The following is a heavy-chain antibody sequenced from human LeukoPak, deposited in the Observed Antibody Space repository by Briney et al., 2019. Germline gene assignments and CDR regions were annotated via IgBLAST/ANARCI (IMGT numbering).Heavy chain of an antibody. Sequence: PGGSLRLSCAASGFTFSDSYMHWVRQAPGKGLEWVAVISYDGNNKYYADSVKGRFTISRDNSKKTLYLQMNSLRAEDTAVYYCARDGYNEEDWYFDLWGRGILVTVSS. V-gene: IGHV3-30-3*01. D-gene: IGHD5-24*01. J-gene: IGHJ2*01. CDR2: ISYDGNNK. CDR3: ARDGYNEEDWYFDL. CDR1: GFTFSDSY.